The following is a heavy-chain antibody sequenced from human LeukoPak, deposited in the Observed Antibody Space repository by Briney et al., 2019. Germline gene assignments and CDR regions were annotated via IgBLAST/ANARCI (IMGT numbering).Heavy chain of an antibody. D-gene: IGHD5-18*01. CDR3: AKDGKIWIPAMVNEIDY. CDR2: IRYDGSNK. J-gene: IGHJ4*02. CDR1: GFTFSSYG. Sequence: GGSLRLSCAASGFTFSSYGMHWVRQAPGKGLEWVAFIRYDGSNKYYADSVKGRFTISRDNSKNTLYLQMNSLRAEDTAVYYCAKDGKIWIPAMVNEIDYWGQGTLVTVSS. V-gene: IGHV3-30*02.